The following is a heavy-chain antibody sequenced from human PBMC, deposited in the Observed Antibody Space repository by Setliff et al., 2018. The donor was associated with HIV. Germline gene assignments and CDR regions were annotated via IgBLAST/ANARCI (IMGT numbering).Heavy chain of an antibody. CDR1: GGSMSNSAYY. CDR3: ARGPYFYGSGSNYNPKWFDP. Sequence: SETLSLTCSVSGGSMSNSAYYWSWIRQTPGKGLEWIGEINHSGSTNYNPSLKSRVTIFVDTSKNQFSLRLRSVTVADTAVYYCARGPYFYGSGSNYNPKWFDPWSQGTPVTVSS. D-gene: IGHD3-10*01. CDR2: INHSGST. J-gene: IGHJ5*02. V-gene: IGHV4-61*08.